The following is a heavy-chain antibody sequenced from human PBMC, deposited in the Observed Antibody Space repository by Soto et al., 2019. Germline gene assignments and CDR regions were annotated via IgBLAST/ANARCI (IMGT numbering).Heavy chain of an antibody. Sequence: EVQLVESGGGLVQPGGSLRLSCTASGFIVSDTYVNWVRQAPGKGLEWVSVISNRGDPHYADSVRVRFILSRDSSDKTLHLQMNNLRVEDTAVYYSAREPRYCRGSSCSITGTAYDIWGQGTMVTVSS. V-gene: IGHV3-66*01. CDR1: GFIVSDTY. J-gene: IGHJ3*02. CDR3: AREPRYCRGSSCSITGTAYDI. CDR2: ISNRGDP. D-gene: IGHD2-15*01.